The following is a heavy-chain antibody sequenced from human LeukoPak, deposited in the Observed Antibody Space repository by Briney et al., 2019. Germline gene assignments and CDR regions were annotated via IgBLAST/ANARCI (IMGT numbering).Heavy chain of an antibody. CDR2: IYSGGST. D-gene: IGHD3-22*01. CDR3: ARAGNYYDSSGYSH. Sequence: GGSLRLSCAASGFTVSSNYMSWVRQAPGKGLEWVSVIYSGGSTYYADSVKGQFTISRDNSKNTLYLQMNSLRAEDTAVYYCARAGNYYDSSGYSHWGQGTLVTVSS. V-gene: IGHV3-66*02. CDR1: GFTVSSNY. J-gene: IGHJ4*02.